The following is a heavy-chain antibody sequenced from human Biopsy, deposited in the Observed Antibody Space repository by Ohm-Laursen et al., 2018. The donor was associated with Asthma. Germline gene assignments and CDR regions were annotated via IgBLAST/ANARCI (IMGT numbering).Heavy chain of an antibody. V-gene: IGHV3-30*18. CDR3: AKELFPGWELRRGPDS. J-gene: IGHJ4*02. CDR1: GFSFSNFG. Sequence: SLRLSCAASGFSFSNFGMHWVRQAPGKGLEWVAVISFDGSNEDYADSVKGRYTISRDNSKNTLFLEMNSLRPEDTAVYYCAKELFPGWELRRGPDSWGQGTLVTVSS. D-gene: IGHD4-23*01. CDR2: ISFDGSNE.